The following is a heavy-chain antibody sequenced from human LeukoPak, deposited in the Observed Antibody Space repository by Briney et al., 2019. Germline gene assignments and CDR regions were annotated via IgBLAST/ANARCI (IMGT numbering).Heavy chain of an antibody. CDR3: ARWYCSSTSCLPDN. Sequence: PGGSLRLSCAASGFTFSSYSMNWVSQAQGKGLEWVSYISSSSTMYYADSVKGRFTISRDNAKNSLYLQMNSLRAEDTAVYYCARWYCSSTSCLPDNWGQGTLVTVSS. CDR2: ISSSSTM. J-gene: IGHJ4*02. D-gene: IGHD2-2*01. CDR1: GFTFSSYS. V-gene: IGHV3-48*04.